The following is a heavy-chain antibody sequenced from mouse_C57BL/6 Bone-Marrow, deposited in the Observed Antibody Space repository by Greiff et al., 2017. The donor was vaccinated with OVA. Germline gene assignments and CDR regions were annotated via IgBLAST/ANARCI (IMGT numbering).Heavy chain of an antibody. J-gene: IGHJ4*01. CDR3: ARKMGSSSDAMDY. Sequence: VQLQQSGPGLVQPSQSLSITCTVSGFSLTSYGVHWVRQSPGKGLEWLGVIWSGGSTDYNAAFISRLSISKDNSKSQVFFKMNSLQADDTAIYYCARKMGSSSDAMDYWGQGTSVTVSS. CDR2: IWSGGST. D-gene: IGHD1-1*01. CDR1: GFSLTSYG. V-gene: IGHV2-2*01.